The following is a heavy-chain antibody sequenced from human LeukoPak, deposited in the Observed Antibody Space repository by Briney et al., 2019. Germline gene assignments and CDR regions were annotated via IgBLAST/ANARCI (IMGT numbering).Heavy chain of an antibody. J-gene: IGHJ4*02. CDR1: GYTFTGYY. D-gene: IGHD6-19*01. Sequence: GASVKVSCKTSGYTFTGYYMHWVRQAPGQGLEWMGWIIPNSGGTNYARKFQGRVTMTRDTSLNTAYMELNGLRSDDTAVYYCARGRTGSGWYFDYWGQGTLVTVSS. CDR3: ARGRTGSGWYFDY. V-gene: IGHV1-2*02. CDR2: IIPNSGGT.